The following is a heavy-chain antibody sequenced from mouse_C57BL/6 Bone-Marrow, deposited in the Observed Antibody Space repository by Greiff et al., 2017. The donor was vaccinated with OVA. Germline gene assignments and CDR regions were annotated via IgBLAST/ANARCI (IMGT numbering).Heavy chain of an antibody. J-gene: IGHJ4*01. Sequence: EVHLVESGGGLVQPGESLKLSCESNEYEFPSPDMSWVRKTPEKRLELVADINSDGGSTYYPDTMERRLIIPRDTTKKTLYLQMSRLRSQDTAMDNYASHDSSSYVRDAIDYWGQGTSVTVSS. CDR2: INSDGGST. D-gene: IGHD3-2*02. CDR1: EYEFPSPD. V-gene: IGHV5-2*01. CDR3: ASHDSSSYVRDAIDY.